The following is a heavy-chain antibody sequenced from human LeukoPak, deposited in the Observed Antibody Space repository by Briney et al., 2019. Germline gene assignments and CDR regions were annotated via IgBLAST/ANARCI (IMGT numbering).Heavy chain of an antibody. J-gene: IGHJ4*02. V-gene: IGHV3-30*02. Sequence: QAGGSLRLSCAASGFTFSSYGVHWVRQAPGKGLEWVAFIRYDGSNQYYADSVKGRFTISRDSSKNTLCLQMNSLRGDDTAVYYCAKDMGYNTGWTRFDYWGQGTLVTVSS. CDR3: AKDMGYNTGWTRFDY. D-gene: IGHD6-19*01. CDR1: GFTFSSYG. CDR2: IRYDGSNQ.